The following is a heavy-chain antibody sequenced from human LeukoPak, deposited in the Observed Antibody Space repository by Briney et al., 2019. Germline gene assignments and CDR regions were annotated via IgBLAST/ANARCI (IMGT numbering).Heavy chain of an antibody. D-gene: IGHD6-13*01. J-gene: IGHJ6*03. CDR3: ARVGPGSSWYEVDYYYYMDV. V-gene: IGHV3-11*04. CDR1: GFTFSDYY. CDR2: ISSSGTTI. Sequence: GGSLRISCAASGFTFSDYYMSWIRQAPGKGLQWDSYISSSGTTIYYTDSVKGRFTISRDNAKNTLYLQMNSLRAEDTAVYYCARVGPGSSWYEVDYYYYMDVWGKGTTVTVSS.